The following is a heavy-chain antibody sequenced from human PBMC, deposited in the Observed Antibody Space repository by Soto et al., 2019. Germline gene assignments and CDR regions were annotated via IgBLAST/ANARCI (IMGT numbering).Heavy chain of an antibody. V-gene: IGHV3-53*01. CDR3: ARGAPYGSGSYYKD. D-gene: IGHD3-10*01. CDR1: GFTVSSNY. CDR2: IYSGGST. Sequence: PGGSLRLSCADSGFTVSSNYMSWVRQAPGKGLEWVSVIYSGGSTYYADSVKGRFTISRDNPKNTLYLQVNSLRVEDTAVYYCARGAPYGSGSYYKDWGQGTLVTVSS. J-gene: IGHJ1*01.